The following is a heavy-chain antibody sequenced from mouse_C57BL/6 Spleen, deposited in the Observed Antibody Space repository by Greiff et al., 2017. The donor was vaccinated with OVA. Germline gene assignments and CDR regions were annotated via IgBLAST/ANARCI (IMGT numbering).Heavy chain of an antibody. CDR2: IWRGGST. CDR3: AKKGDYDETGFAY. J-gene: IGHJ3*01. Sequence: QVHVKQSGPGLVQPSQSLSITCTVSGFSLTSYGVHWVRQSPGKGLEWLGVIWRGGSTDYNAAFMSRLSITKDNSKSQVFFKMNSLQADDTAIYYCAKKGDYDETGFAYWGQGTLVTVSA. D-gene: IGHD2-4*01. CDR1: GFSLTSYG. V-gene: IGHV2-5*01.